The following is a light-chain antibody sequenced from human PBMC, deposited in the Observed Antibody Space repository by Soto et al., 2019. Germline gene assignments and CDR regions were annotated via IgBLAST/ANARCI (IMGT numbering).Light chain of an antibody. J-gene: IGKJ5*01. Sequence: DIQMTQSPSTLSASVGDRVTITCRASQSISSWLAWYQQKPGKAPKFLIYDASSLESGVPSRFSGSGFGTDLTLTISSLQPEDFATYYCQQLNSYPLTFGQGTRLEIK. CDR1: QSISSW. CDR2: DAS. V-gene: IGKV1-5*01. CDR3: QQLNSYPLT.